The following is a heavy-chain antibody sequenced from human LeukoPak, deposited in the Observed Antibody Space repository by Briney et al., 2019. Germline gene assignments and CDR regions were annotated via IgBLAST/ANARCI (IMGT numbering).Heavy chain of an antibody. V-gene: IGHV1-18*01. CDR3: ARDGTSTDDY. D-gene: IGHD2-2*01. CDR2: ISGNNDNP. Sequence: AAVKVSCKTSGYTFSNFGINWVRHTPEQVLEWMGWISGNNDNPNYGQKFQGRFSVTTDSSTSTAYIELRNLRFDDTAVYYCARDGTSTDDYWGQGTLVTVSS. J-gene: IGHJ4*02. CDR1: GYTFSNFG.